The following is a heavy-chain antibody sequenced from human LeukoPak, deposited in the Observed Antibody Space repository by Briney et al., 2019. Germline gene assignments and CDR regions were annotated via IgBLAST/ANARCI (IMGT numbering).Heavy chain of an antibody. D-gene: IGHD6-13*01. CDR2: IYYSGST. Sequence: PSETLSLTCTVSGGSISSYYWSWIRQPPGKGLEWIGYIYYSGSTNYNPSLKSRVTISVDTSKNQFSLKLSSVTAADTAVYYCARVSGWQQLVPWSQGTLVTVSS. CDR1: GGSISSYY. CDR3: ARVSGWQQLVP. J-gene: IGHJ4*02. V-gene: IGHV4-59*01.